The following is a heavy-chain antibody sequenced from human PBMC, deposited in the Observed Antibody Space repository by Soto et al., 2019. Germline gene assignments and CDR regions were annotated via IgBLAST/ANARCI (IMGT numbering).Heavy chain of an antibody. CDR3: ARDRYYGSGSYPHDY. J-gene: IGHJ4*02. CDR1: GGTFSSYA. D-gene: IGHD3-10*01. CDR2: IIPIFGTA. V-gene: IGHV1-69*06. Sequence: ASVKVSCKASGGTFSSYAISWVRQAPGQGLEWMGGIIPIFGTANYAQKFQGRVTITADKSTSTAYMELSSLRSEDTAVYYCARDRYYGSGSYPHDYWGQGTPGTVS.